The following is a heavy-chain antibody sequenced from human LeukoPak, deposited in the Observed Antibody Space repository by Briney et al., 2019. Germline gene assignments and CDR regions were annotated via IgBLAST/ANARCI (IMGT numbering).Heavy chain of an antibody. J-gene: IGHJ4*02. Sequence: GGSLRLSCAASGFTFSSYGMHWVRQAPGKGLEWVAFIRYDGSNKYYADSVKGRLTISRDNSKNTLYLQMNSLRAEDTAVYYCAKAWYSGYDPTPFFDYWGQGTLVTVSS. CDR1: GFTFSSYG. D-gene: IGHD5-12*01. CDR3: AKAWYSGYDPTPFFDY. CDR2: IRYDGSNK. V-gene: IGHV3-30*02.